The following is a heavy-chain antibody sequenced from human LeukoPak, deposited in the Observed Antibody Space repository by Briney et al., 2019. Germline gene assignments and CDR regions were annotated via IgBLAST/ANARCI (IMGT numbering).Heavy chain of an antibody. CDR1: GFTFSSYS. CDR2: ISSSSSTI. V-gene: IGHV3-48*01. D-gene: IGHD3-16*01. Sequence: PGGSLRLSCAASGFTFSSYSMNWVRQAPGKGLEWVSYISSSSSTIYYADSVKGRFTISRDNAKNSLYLQMNSLRAEDTAVYYCARGNRLIADDLDYWGQGTLVTVSS. CDR3: ARGNRLIADDLDY. J-gene: IGHJ4*02.